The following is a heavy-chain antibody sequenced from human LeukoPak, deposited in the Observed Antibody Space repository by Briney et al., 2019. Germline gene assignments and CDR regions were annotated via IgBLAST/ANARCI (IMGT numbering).Heavy chain of an antibody. CDR3: ARRVSYSSGWALGFDP. Sequence: SETLSLTCTVSGGSISSSSYYWGWIRQPPGKGLEWIGSIYYSGSTYYNPSLKSRVTISVDTSKNQFSLKLSSVTAADTAVYYCARRVSYSSGWALGFDPWGQGTLVTVSS. D-gene: IGHD6-19*01. CDR2: IYYSGST. J-gene: IGHJ5*02. V-gene: IGHV4-39*01. CDR1: GGSISSSSYY.